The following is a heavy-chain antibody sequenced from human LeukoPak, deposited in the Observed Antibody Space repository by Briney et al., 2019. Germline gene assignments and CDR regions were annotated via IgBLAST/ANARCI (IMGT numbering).Heavy chain of an antibody. J-gene: IGHJ4*02. CDR1: GFTFSSYS. CDR2: ISGSSSYI. Sequence: GGSLRLSCAASGFTFSSYSMNWVRQAPGKGLEWVSSISGSSSYIYYADSAKGRFTISRDNAKSSLYLQMNSLRAEDTAVYYCARGRGDSSSWYFDYWGQGTLVTVSS. V-gene: IGHV3-21*01. D-gene: IGHD6-13*01. CDR3: ARGRGDSSSWYFDY.